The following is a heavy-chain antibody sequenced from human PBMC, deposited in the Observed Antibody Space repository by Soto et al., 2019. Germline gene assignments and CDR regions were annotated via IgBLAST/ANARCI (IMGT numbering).Heavy chain of an antibody. Sequence: QVQLQESGPGLVKPSQTLSLTCTVSGGSISSGGYYWSWIRQHPGKGLEWIGYIYYSGSTYYNPSLKSRVTISVDTSTTQFDLKLSSVAAADTAVYYCARTSYDSSGTAADPWGQGTLVTVSS. CDR2: IYYSGST. J-gene: IGHJ5*02. CDR3: ARTSYDSSGTAADP. CDR1: GGSISSGGYY. D-gene: IGHD3-22*01. V-gene: IGHV4-31*03.